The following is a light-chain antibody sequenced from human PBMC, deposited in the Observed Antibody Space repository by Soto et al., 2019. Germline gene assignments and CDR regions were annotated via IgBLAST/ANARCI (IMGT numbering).Light chain of an antibody. CDR3: SAYTVSRTYV. J-gene: IGLJ1*01. CDR1: SSDVGAYNF. CDR2: NVY. Sequence: QSVLTQPASVSGSPGQSITISCTGTSSDVGAYNFVSWHQQHPGKAPKLMIYNVYDRPSGISYRFSGSKSVNTASLPISGLQGEDEADYYCSAYTVSRTYVFGTGTKVTVL. V-gene: IGLV2-14*03.